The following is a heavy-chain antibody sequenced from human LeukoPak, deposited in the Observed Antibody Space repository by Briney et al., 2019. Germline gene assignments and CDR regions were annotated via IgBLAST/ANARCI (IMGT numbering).Heavy chain of an antibody. CDR3: ARLGIITAAGSNDY. CDR2: ISYSGDTI. J-gene: IGHJ4*02. CDR1: EFTFSDYY. V-gene: IGHV3-11*01. Sequence: PGVSLRLSCAASEFTFSDYYMSWIRQAPGKGLEWVSYISYSGDTIYYADSVKGRFTVSRDNAKNSLYLQMNSLRAEDTAVYYCARLGIITAAGSNDYWGQGTLVTVSS. D-gene: IGHD6-13*01.